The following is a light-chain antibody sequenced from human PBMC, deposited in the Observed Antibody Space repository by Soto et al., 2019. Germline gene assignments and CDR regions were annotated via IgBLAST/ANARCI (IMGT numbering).Light chain of an antibody. CDR2: DAS. Sequence: DIQMTQSPSSLSASVGDRVTITCQASQDISNYLNWHQQKPGKAPKLLIYDASNLETGVPSRFSGSGSGTDFTFTISSLQPEDIATYYCQQYDSLPPYTFGQGTKLEIK. V-gene: IGKV1-33*01. J-gene: IGKJ2*01. CDR3: QQYDSLPPYT. CDR1: QDISNY.